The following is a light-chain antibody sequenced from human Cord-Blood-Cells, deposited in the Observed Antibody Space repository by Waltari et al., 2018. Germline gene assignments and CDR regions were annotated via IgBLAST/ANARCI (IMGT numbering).Light chain of an antibody. J-gene: IGKJ1*01. V-gene: IGKV1-5*03. Sequence: DIQMTQSPSTLSASVGDRVTITCRASQSISSWLAWYQQKPGKAPKLLIYKASSLESGVPSRFSGSGSVTECTLTISSLQPDDFATYYCQQYNSYPWTCGQGTKVEIK. CDR1: QSISSW. CDR2: KAS. CDR3: QQYNSYPWT.